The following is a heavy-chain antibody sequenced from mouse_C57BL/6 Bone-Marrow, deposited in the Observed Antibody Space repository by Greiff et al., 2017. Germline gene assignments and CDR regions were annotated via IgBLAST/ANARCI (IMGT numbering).Heavy chain of an antibody. J-gene: IGHJ1*03. Sequence: EVHLVESGGDLVKPGGSLKLSCAASGFTFSSYGMSWVRQTPDKRLEWVATISSGGSYTYYPDSVKGRFTISRDNAKNTLDLQMSSLKSEDTAMYYCARHPSQLRHRFYWYFDVWGTGTTVTVSS. CDR1: GFTFSSYG. D-gene: IGHD3-2*02. CDR2: ISSGGSYT. V-gene: IGHV5-6*01. CDR3: ARHPSQLRHRFYWYFDV.